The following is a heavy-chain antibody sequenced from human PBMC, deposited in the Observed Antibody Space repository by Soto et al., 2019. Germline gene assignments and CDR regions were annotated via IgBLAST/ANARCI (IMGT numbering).Heavy chain of an antibody. J-gene: IGHJ4*02. V-gene: IGHV1-24*01. CDR1: GYSLTELS. Sequence: ASVKVSCKVSGYSLTELSMHWVRQAPGKGLEWMGGFDPEDGETIYAQKFQGRVTMTEDTSTDTAYMELSSLRSEDTAVYYCATDILPGDYGDYVDYWGQGTLVTVSS. CDR3: ATDILPGDYGDYVDY. D-gene: IGHD4-17*01. CDR2: FDPEDGET.